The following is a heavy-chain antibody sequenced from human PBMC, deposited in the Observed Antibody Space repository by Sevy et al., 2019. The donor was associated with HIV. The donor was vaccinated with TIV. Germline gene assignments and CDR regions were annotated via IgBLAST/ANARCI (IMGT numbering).Heavy chain of an antibody. J-gene: IGHJ5*02. V-gene: IGHV1-18*01. Sequence: ASVKVSCKASGYTFSSSGVSWVRQAPGQGLEWMGWIGAYNGNIKYAQNLQDRVTMTTDTSTSTAYMELTSLTSDDTAVYFCARISTVRGLFNYFDPWGQGTLVTVSS. D-gene: IGHD3-10*01. CDR1: GYTFSSSG. CDR3: ARISTVRGLFNYFDP. CDR2: IGAYNGNI.